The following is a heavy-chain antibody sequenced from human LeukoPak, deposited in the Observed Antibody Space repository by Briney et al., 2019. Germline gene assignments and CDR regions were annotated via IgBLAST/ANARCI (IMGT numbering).Heavy chain of an antibody. CDR3: ARLVRGQWLVLDY. CDR2: INHSGST. Sequence: PSETLSLTCAVYGGSFSGYYWSWIRQPPGKGLEWIGEINHSGSTNYNPPLKSRVTISVDMSKNQFSLKLRSVTAADTAVYYCARLVRGQWLVLDYWGQGTLVTVSS. V-gene: IGHV4-34*01. J-gene: IGHJ4*02. D-gene: IGHD6-19*01. CDR1: GGSFSGYY.